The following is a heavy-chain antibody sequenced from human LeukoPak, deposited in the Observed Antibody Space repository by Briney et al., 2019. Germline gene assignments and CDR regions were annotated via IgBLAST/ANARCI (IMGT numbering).Heavy chain of an antibody. CDR3: ARDLGRKRRITMVRGVILWFDP. V-gene: IGHV3-30*02. Sequence: PGGSLRLSCGASGFTFSSYGMHWVRQAPGKGLEWVAFIRYDGSNKYYADSVKGRFTISRGNSKNTLYLQMNSLRAEDTAVYYCARDLGRKRRITMVRGVILWFDPWGQGTLVTVSS. D-gene: IGHD3-10*01. CDR2: IRYDGSNK. J-gene: IGHJ5*02. CDR1: GFTFSSYG.